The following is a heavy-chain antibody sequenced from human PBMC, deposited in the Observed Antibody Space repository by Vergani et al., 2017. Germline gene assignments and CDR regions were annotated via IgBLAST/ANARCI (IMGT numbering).Heavy chain of an antibody. CDR3: ATSNSGSYVGAFAI. J-gene: IGHJ3*02. CDR1: GYTLTELS. D-gene: IGHD1-26*01. CDR2: FDPEDGET. Sequence: QVQLVQSGAEVKKPGASVKVSCKVSGYTLTELSMHWVRQAPGKGLEWMGGFDPEDGETIYAQKFQGRVTMTADTSTDTAYMELSSLRSEDTSVYYCATSNSGSYVGAFAIWGQGTMVTVSS. V-gene: IGHV1-24*01.